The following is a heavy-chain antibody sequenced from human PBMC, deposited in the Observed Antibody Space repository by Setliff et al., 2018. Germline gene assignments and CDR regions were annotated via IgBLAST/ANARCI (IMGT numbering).Heavy chain of an antibody. CDR2: IYYSGST. V-gene: IGHV4-61*10. J-gene: IGHJ4*02. CDR3: ARGGCSSTSCPTYFDY. D-gene: IGHD2-2*01. CDR1: GGSVGNSYYY. Sequence: SETLSLTCTVSGGSVGNSYYYWNWVRQPAGKGLEWIGRIYYSGSTNYNPSLKSRVTISVDTSKNQFSLKLSSVTAADTAVYYCARGGCSSTSCPTYFDYWGQGTLVTVSS.